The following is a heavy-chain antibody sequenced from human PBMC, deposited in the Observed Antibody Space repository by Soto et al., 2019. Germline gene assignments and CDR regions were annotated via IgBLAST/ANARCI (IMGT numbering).Heavy chain of an antibody. V-gene: IGHV4-34*01. CDR3: ARGRPASYYDFWSGYRTGFDP. Sequence: PSETLSLTCAVYGGSFSGYYWSWIRQPPGKGLEWIGEINHSVSTNYNPSLKSRVTISVDTSKNQFSLKLSSVTAADTAVYYCARGRPASYYDFWSGYRTGFDPWGQGTLVTVSS. J-gene: IGHJ5*02. CDR1: GGSFSGYY. CDR2: INHSVST. D-gene: IGHD3-3*01.